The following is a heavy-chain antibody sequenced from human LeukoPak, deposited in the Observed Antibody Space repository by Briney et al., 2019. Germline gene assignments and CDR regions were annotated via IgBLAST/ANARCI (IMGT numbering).Heavy chain of an antibody. CDR1: GGSISSGGYS. V-gene: IGHV4-30-2*01. D-gene: IGHD6-13*01. CDR2: IYHSGST. J-gene: IGHJ3*02. Sequence: SETLSLTCAVSGGSISSGGYSWSWIRQPPGKGLEWIGYIYHSGSTYYNPSLKSRVTISVDTSKNQFSLKLSSVTAADTAVYYCARSPGYSSSWLNAFDIWGQGTMVTVSS. CDR3: ARSPGYSSSWLNAFDI.